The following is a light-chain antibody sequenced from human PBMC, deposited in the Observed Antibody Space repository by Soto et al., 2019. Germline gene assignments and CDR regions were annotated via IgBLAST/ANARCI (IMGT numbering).Light chain of an antibody. J-gene: IGKJ2*01. V-gene: IGKV3-11*01. CDR1: QSVSSY. CDR3: QQRSNWPSYT. Sequence: EIVLTQSPATLSLSPGERATLSCRASQSVSSYLAWYQQKPGQAPRLLIYDASTRATGIPARFSGSGCGTDFTLTISSREPEDFAVYYCQQRSNWPSYTFGQGTKLEIK. CDR2: DAS.